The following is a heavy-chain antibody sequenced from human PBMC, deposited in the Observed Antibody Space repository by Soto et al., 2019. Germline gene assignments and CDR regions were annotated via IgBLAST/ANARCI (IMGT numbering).Heavy chain of an antibody. Sequence: QVQLVQSGAEVKKPGSSVKVSCKASGDTFSSYTISWVRQAPGQGLEWMGRIIPILGIANYAQKFQGRVTITADKSTSTAYMELSSLRSEDTAVYYCARFRGSYGMDVWGQGTTVTVSS. CDR2: IIPILGIA. CDR1: GDTFSSYT. D-gene: IGHD3-10*01. CDR3: ARFRGSYGMDV. V-gene: IGHV1-69*02. J-gene: IGHJ6*02.